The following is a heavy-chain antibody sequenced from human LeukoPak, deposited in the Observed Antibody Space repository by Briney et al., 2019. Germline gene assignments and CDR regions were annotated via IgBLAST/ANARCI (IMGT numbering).Heavy chain of an antibody. V-gene: IGHV1-69*13. CDR1: GGTLSSYA. D-gene: IGHD6-19*01. CDR2: IIPIFGTA. J-gene: IGHJ3*02. Sequence: ASVKVSCKASGGTLSSYAISWVRQAPGQGLECMGGIIPIFGTANYAQKFQGRVTITADESTSTAYMELSSLRSEDTAVYYCARDISGSGWFLNAFDIWGQGTMVTVSS. CDR3: ARDISGSGWFLNAFDI.